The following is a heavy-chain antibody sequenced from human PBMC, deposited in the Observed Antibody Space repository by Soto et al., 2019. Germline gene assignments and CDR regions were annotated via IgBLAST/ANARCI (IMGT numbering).Heavy chain of an antibody. CDR1: GYSFTSYW. CDR3: ARQQQWSQGYYYYGMDG. CDR2: IYPGDSDT. V-gene: IGHV5-51*01. D-gene: IGHD6-19*01. J-gene: IGHJ6*02. Sequence: GESLKISCKGSGYSFTSYWIGWVRQMPGKGLEGMGIIYPGDSDTRYSPSFQGQVTISADKSISTAYLQWSSLKASDTAMYYCARQQQWSQGYYYYGMDGWGQGTTVTVSS.